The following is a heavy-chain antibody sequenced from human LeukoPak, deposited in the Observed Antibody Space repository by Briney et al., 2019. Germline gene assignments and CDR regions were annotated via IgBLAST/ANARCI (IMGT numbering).Heavy chain of an antibody. J-gene: IGHJ4*02. CDR3: AKDLGISSAGGLDY. V-gene: IGHV3-30*02. D-gene: IGHD6-13*01. CDR1: GFTFSSYG. Sequence: GGSLRLSRAASGFTFSSYGMHWVRQAPGKGLEWVAFIRYDGSNKYYADSVKGRFTISRDNSKNTLYLQMNSLRAEDTAVYYCAKDLGISSAGGLDYWGQGTLVTVSS. CDR2: IRYDGSNK.